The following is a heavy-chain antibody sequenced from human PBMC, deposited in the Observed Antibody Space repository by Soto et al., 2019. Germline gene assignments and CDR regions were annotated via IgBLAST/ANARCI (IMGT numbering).Heavy chain of an antibody. CDR1: GFTFSAYA. D-gene: IGHD6-13*01. CDR3: ANMAAADSG. CDR2: ISYDGSNK. Sequence: QVQLVESGGGVVQPGRSLRLSCAASGFTFSAYAIHWVRQAPGKGLEWVAGISYDGSNKYYADSAQGRFTISRDNSKNTVYVQMNSLRVEDTAVYYCANMAAADSGWGQGTLVTVSS. J-gene: IGHJ4*02. V-gene: IGHV3-30-3*01.